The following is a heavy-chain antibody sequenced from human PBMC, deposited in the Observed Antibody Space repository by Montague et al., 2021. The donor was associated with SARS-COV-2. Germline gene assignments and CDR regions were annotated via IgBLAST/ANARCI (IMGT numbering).Heavy chain of an antibody. CDR3: ARHITGSGNAFDI. CDR1: GGSVSSSSYT. D-gene: IGHD3-10*01. V-gene: IGHV4-39*01. CDR2: TYITGST. J-gene: IGHJ3*02. Sequence: SETLSLTCTVSGGSVSSSSYTWGWIRQPQGKGWEWIGSTYITGSTYSTPSLKSRVTISVDTPKNQFSLKLSSVTAADTAVYYCARHITGSGNAFDIWGQGTMVTVSS.